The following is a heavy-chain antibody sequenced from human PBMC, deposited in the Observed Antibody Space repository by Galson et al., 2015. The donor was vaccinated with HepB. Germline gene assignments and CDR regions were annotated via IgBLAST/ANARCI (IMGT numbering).Heavy chain of an antibody. CDR2: ISGSGGST. V-gene: IGHV3-23*01. D-gene: IGHD2-21*02. J-gene: IGHJ3*02. CDR1: GFTFSSYA. Sequence: SLRLSCAASGFTFSSYAMSWVRQAPGKGLEWVSAISGSGGSTYYADSVKGRFTISRDNSKNTLYLQMNSLRAEDTAVYYCAKMYGGDCFSRIDAFDIWGQGTMVTVSS. CDR3: AKMYGGDCFSRIDAFDI.